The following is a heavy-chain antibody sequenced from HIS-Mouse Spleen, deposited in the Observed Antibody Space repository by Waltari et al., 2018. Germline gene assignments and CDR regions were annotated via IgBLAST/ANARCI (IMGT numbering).Heavy chain of an antibody. J-gene: IGHJ4*02. CDR2: IDWDDDK. Sequence: QVTLRESGPALVNPTQTLTLTCTFSGFSLSTSGMCVSWFRQPPGKALEWLARIDWDDDKYYSTSLKTRLTISKDTSKNQVVLTMTNMDPVDTATYYCARIAEGYSSGWYAFDYWGQGTLVTVSS. CDR1: GFSLSTSGMC. D-gene: IGHD6-19*01. V-gene: IGHV2-70*15. CDR3: ARIAEGYSSGWYAFDY.